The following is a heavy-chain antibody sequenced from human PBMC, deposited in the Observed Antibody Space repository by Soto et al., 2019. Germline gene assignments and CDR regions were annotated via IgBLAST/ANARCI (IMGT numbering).Heavy chain of an antibody. CDR2: IWYDGSNM. D-gene: IGHD3-3*01. Sequence: QVQLVESGGGVVQSGRSVRLSCAASGFTFNYFGMHWVRQAPGKGLEWVAVIWYDGSNMYYADSVEGRFTISRDNSKNTLYLQMNSLRAEDTAVYYCTRDHGTSASGVIIKGTDYWGQGTLVTVSS. J-gene: IGHJ4*02. CDR1: GFTFNYFG. V-gene: IGHV3-33*01. CDR3: TRDHGTSASGVIIKGTDY.